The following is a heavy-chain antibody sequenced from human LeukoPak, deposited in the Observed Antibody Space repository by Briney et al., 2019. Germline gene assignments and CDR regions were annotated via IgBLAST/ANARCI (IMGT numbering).Heavy chain of an antibody. J-gene: IGHJ4*02. CDR2: IFYSGNI. V-gene: IGHV4-31*03. CDR1: GGSISSGDYS. CDR3: ARKLGVVTAIPHFDY. D-gene: IGHD2-21*02. Sequence: SETLSLTCTVSGGSISSGDYSWNWIRQHPRKGLEWIGYIFYSGNIYYNPSLKSRVSISVDTSKNQFSLRLSSVTAADTAVYYCARKLGVVTAIPHFDYWGQGTLVTVSS.